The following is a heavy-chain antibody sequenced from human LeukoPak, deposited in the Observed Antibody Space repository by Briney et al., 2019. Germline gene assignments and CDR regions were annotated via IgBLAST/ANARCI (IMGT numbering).Heavy chain of an antibody. CDR2: ISYDGTTK. CDR1: GFTFDNFA. D-gene: IGHD5-12*01. V-gene: IGHV3-30-3*01. Sequence: PGGSLRLSCAASGFTFDNFALHWARQAPGKGLEWVALISYDGTTKFYADSVRGRFTVSRDNSENTLYLEMNSLRLEDTAVYYCARGPLSGYEDYWGQGILVAVSS. CDR3: ARGPLSGYEDY. J-gene: IGHJ4*02.